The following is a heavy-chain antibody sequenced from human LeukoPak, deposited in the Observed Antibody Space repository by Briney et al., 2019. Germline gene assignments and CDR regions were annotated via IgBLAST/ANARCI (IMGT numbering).Heavy chain of an antibody. CDR3: AREFSTRYYFDY. CDR2: IYHSGST. Sequence: SETLSLTCAVSGGSISSGGYSWSWIRQPPGKGLEWIGYIYHSGSTYYNPSLKSRVTISVDRSKNQFSLKLSSVTAADTAVYYCAREFSTRYYFDYWGQGTLVTVSS. J-gene: IGHJ4*02. D-gene: IGHD2-2*01. CDR1: GGSISSGGYS. V-gene: IGHV4-30-2*01.